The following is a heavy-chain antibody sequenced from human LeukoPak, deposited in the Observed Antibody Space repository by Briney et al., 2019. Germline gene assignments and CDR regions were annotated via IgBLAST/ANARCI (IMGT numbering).Heavy chain of an antibody. CDR3: ARDRGFEYDDTGSFDY. CDR2: IYYSGNT. V-gene: IGHV4-39*02. D-gene: IGHD3-10*01. Sequence: PSETLSLTCTISGGSLITTNYYWGWIRQPPGKGLEWIGSIYYSGNTYYKPSLKSRDTISVDTSKNQFSLKLSSVTAADTAVYYCARDRGFEYDDTGSFDYWGQGTLVTVSS. CDR1: GGSLITTNYY. J-gene: IGHJ4*02.